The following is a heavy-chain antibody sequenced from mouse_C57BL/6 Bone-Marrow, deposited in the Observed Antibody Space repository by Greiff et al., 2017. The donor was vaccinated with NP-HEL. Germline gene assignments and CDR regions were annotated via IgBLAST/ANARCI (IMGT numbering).Heavy chain of an antibody. D-gene: IGHD3-2*02. Sequence: VQLQQSGAELARPGASVKLSCKASGYTFTSYGISWVKQRTGQGLEWIGEIYPRSGNTYYNEKFKGKATLTADKSSSTAYMKLRSLTSEDSAVYFCARSMTAQGGDAMDYWGQGTSVTVSS. CDR3: ARSMTAQGGDAMDY. CDR1: GYTFTSYG. V-gene: IGHV1-81*01. J-gene: IGHJ4*01. CDR2: IYPRSGNT.